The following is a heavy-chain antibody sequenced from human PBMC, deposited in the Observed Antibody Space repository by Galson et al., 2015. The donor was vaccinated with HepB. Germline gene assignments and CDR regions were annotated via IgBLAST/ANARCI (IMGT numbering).Heavy chain of an antibody. CDR1: GFTFSSYS. CDR2: ISSSSSTI. CDR3: ARERGGVGATTQRPFDY. D-gene: IGHD1-26*01. Sequence: SCAASGFTFSSYSMNWVRQAPGKGLEWVSYISSSSSTIYYADSAKGRFTISRDNAKNSVYLQMNSLRAEDTAVYYCARERGGVGATTQRPFDYWGQGTLVTVSS. V-gene: IGHV3-48*04. J-gene: IGHJ4*02.